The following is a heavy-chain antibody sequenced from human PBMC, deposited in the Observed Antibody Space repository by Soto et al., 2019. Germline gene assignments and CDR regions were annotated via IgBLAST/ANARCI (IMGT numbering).Heavy chain of an antibody. CDR3: ARGDIVVIPAVSEYYYYYYYMDV. J-gene: IGHJ6*03. V-gene: IGHV1-8*01. CDR2: MNPNSGNT. Sequence: ASVKVSCKASGYTFTSYDINWVRQATGQGLEWKGWMNPNSGNTGYAQKFQGRVTMTRNTSISTAYMELSSLRSEDSAVYYCARGDIVVIPAVSEYYYYYYYMDVWGKGTTVTVSS. CDR1: GYTFTSYD. D-gene: IGHD2-2*01.